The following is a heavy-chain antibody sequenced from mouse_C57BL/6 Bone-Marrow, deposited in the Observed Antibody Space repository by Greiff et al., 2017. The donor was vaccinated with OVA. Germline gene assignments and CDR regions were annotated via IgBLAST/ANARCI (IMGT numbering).Heavy chain of an antibody. CDR2: IDPETGGT. Sequence: VQLQQSGAELVRPGASVTLSCKASGYTFTDYEMHWVKQTPVHGLEWIGAIDPETGGTAYNQKFKGKAILTADKSSSTAYMELRSLTSEDSAVYYCTRGTTIVTTGFAYWGQGTLVTVSA. V-gene: IGHV1-15*01. D-gene: IGHD2-5*01. CDR1: GYTFTDYE. CDR3: TRGTTIVTTGFAY. J-gene: IGHJ3*01.